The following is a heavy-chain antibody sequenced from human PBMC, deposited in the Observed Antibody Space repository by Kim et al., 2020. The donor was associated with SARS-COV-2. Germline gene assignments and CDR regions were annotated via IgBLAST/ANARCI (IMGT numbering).Heavy chain of an antibody. V-gene: IGHV3-9*01. D-gene: IGHD3-10*01. J-gene: IGHJ6*02. Sequence: VKSRFTISRDHAKNCVYMQMNSLGAEDTALYYCGKVGGQGSYYYYAMEVWGQGTTVTVSS. CDR3: GKVGGQGSYYYYAMEV.